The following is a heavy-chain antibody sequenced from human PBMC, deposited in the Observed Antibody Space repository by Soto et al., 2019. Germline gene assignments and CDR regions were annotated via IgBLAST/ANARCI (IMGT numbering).Heavy chain of an antibody. CDR1: GFTFSSYA. J-gene: IGHJ4*02. D-gene: IGHD5-12*01. CDR2: ISYSGVST. Sequence: GGSLRLSCAASGFTFSSYAMTWVRQAPGKGLEWVSAISYSGVSTYYADSVKGRFTISRDSSENTLSLQMNSLRVDDTAVYYCARTRGYSDYDLDYWGQGTLGPVSS. CDR3: ARTRGYSDYDLDY. V-gene: IGHV3-23*01.